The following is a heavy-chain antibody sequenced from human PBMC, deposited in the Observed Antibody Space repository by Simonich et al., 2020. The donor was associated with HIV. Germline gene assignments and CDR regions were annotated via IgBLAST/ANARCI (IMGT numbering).Heavy chain of an antibody. J-gene: IGHJ4*02. CDR2: INHSGST. CDR1: GGSFNGYY. Sequence: QVQLQQWGAGLLKPSETLSLTCAVYGGSFNGYYWSWIRQPPGKGLEWIGEINHSGSTNYNPYLKSRVTISVDTSKKQFSLKVRSVTVADTALYYCARLTVYSYGTYYFDYWGQGTLVTVSS. D-gene: IGHD5-18*01. CDR3: ARLTVYSYGTYYFDY. V-gene: IGHV4-34*01.